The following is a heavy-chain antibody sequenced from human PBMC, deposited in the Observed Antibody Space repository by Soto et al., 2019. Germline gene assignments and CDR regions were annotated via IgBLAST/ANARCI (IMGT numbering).Heavy chain of an antibody. Sequence: SETLSLTCTVSGGSISSGDYYWSWIRQPPGKGLEWIGYIYYSGSTYYNPSLESRVTISVDTSKNQFSLKLSSVTAADTAVYYCARLTYYYDSSGYYTFDYWGQGTLVTVSS. D-gene: IGHD3-22*01. CDR2: IYYSGST. CDR1: GGSISSGDYY. J-gene: IGHJ4*02. CDR3: ARLTYYYDSSGYYTFDY. V-gene: IGHV4-30-4*01.